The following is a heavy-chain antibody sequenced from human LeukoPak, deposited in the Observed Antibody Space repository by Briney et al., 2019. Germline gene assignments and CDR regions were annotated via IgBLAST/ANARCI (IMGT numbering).Heavy chain of an antibody. Sequence: GGSLRLSCAASGFTFSRYAMSWVREAPGKGLEWVSAISGSGGSIYYADSVKGRFNISRDNSKNTLYLQMNSLRAEDTAVYYCAKQPITMVRAWIDYWGQGTLVTVSS. V-gene: IGHV3-23*01. D-gene: IGHD3-10*01. CDR3: AKQPITMVRAWIDY. CDR1: GFTFSRYA. CDR2: ISGSGGSI. J-gene: IGHJ4*02.